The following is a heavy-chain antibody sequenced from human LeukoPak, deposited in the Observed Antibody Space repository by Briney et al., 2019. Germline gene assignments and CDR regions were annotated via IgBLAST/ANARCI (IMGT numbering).Heavy chain of an antibody. CDR1: GFTFSSYA. V-gene: IGHV3-30-3*01. CDR3: ARGRGGIYFDY. CDR2: ISYDGSNK. Sequence: GGSLRLSCAASGFTFSSYAMHWVRQASGKGLEWVAVISYDGSNKYYADSVKGRFTISRDNSKNTLYLQMNSLRAEDTAVYYCARGRGGIYFDYWGQGTLVTVFS. J-gene: IGHJ4*02.